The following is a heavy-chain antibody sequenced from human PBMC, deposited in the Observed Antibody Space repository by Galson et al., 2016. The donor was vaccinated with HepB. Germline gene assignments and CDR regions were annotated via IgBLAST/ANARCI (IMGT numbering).Heavy chain of an antibody. V-gene: IGHV1-46*01. CDR1: GNTFTSYY. Sequence: SVKVSCKASGNTFTSYYMHWVRQAPGQGLQWMGIINPSDGSTIYSQKFQGRVTMTRDTSTSTVYMELSSLRSEDTAMYYCARGANEEIDDSGLHWGQGTLVTVSS. CDR2: INPSDGST. CDR3: ARGANEEIDDSGLH. J-gene: IGHJ4*02. D-gene: IGHD5-12*01.